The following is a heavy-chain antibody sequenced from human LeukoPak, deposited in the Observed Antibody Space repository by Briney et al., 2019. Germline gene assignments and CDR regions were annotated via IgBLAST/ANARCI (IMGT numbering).Heavy chain of an antibody. CDR3: ARSGSGWYSLGY. CDR2: INPSGGST. CDR1: GYTFTSYY. V-gene: IGHV1-46*01. Sequence: ASVKVSCKASGYTFTSYYMHWVRQAPGQGIEWMGIINPSGGSTSYAQKFQGRVTMTRDTSTSTVYMELSSLRSEDTAVYYCARSGSGWYSLGYWGQGTLVTVSS. D-gene: IGHD6-19*01. J-gene: IGHJ4*02.